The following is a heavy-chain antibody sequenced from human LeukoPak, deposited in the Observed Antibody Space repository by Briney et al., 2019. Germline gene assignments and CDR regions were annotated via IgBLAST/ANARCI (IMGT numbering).Heavy chain of an antibody. V-gene: IGHV3-7*01. D-gene: IGHD3-16*01. CDR2: INEDGGET. CDR1: GFTFSSYW. J-gene: IGHJ3*01. Sequence: GGSLRLSYAASGFTFSSYWMSWVRQAPGKGLEWVANINEDGGETFYVDAVKGRFTISRDNAKNSLYLQLNSLRAEDTAIYYCGRDPYISAYGAFDVWGQGTMVTVSS. CDR3: GRDPYISAYGAFDV.